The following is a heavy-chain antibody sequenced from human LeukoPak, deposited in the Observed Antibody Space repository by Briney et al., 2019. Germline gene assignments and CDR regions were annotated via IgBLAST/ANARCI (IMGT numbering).Heavy chain of an antibody. D-gene: IGHD2-2*01. V-gene: IGHV3-49*04. CDR3: TRDPKDIVVVPAALTFDY. CDR1: GFPFSNAW. CDR2: LGRKAYGGTT. Sequence: GGPLGLSWAASGFPFSNAWMSWVRQAPGRGRGGVGLLGRKAYGGTTEYAASVKGRFTISRDDSKSIAYLQMNSLKTEDTAVYYCTRDPKDIVVVPAALTFDYWGQGTLVTVSS. J-gene: IGHJ4*02.